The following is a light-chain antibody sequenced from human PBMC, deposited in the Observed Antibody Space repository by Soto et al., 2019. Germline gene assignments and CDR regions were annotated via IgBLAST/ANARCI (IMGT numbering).Light chain of an antibody. J-gene: IGKJ1*01. V-gene: IGKV2-30*01. CDR3: MQGISFT. Sequence: IVLTQSPLSLSVTLGQPASISCRSSQSLVYSDGSTYLNWGHQRPGQSPRRLIPKGSNRDSGVPDRFSGSGSDTDFTLSSSRVEADDVGFFYCMQGISFTFGQGTKVDIK. CDR2: KGS. CDR1: QSLVYSDGSTY.